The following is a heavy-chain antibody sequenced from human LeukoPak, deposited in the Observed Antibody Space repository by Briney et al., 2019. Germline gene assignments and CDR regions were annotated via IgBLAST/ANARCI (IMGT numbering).Heavy chain of an antibody. Sequence: GGSLRLSCAASGFTFDDYGMSWVRQAPGKGLEWVSGINWNGGSTGYADSVKGRFTISRDNAKNSPYLQMNSLRAEDTALYYRARVGTYYDILAGYYSTYFDYWGQGTLVTVSS. J-gene: IGHJ4*02. V-gene: IGHV3-20*04. CDR1: GFTFDDYG. CDR3: ARVGTYYDILAGYYSTYFDY. CDR2: INWNGGST. D-gene: IGHD3-9*01.